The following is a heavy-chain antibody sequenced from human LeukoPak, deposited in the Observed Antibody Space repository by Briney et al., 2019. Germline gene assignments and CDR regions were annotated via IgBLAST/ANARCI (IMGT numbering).Heavy chain of an antibody. CDR3: ARRRYFDTYLDP. D-gene: IGHD2/OR15-2a*01. Sequence: GESLKISCKGPEYDFANYWIGWVRQMPGRGLEWMGIVYPAGSIIHYSPSFQGQVTISVDRSVGTAYLQWTSLKASDSAMYFCARRRYFDTYLDPWGQGTLVTVS. V-gene: IGHV5-51*01. CDR2: VYPAGSII. J-gene: IGHJ5*02. CDR1: EYDFANYW.